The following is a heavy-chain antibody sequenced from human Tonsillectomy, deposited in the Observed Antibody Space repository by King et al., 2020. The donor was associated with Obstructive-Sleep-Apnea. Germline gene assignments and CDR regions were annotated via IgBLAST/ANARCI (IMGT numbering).Heavy chain of an antibody. J-gene: IGHJ4*02. D-gene: IGHD6-19*01. Sequence: VQLQQWGAGLLKSSETLSLTCAVYGGSFSGYNWSWIRQPPGEGLEWIGEMNHSGSTNYNPSLKSRVTISVDTSKNQFSLKLSFVTDADTAVYYCARGYRWLGYWGQGTQVTVSS. CDR3: ARGYRWLGY. V-gene: IGHV4-34*01. CDR2: MNHSGST. CDR1: GGSFSGYN.